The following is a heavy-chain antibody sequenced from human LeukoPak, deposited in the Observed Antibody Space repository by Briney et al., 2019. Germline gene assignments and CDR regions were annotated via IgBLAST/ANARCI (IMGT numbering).Heavy chain of an antibody. Sequence: PGGSLRLSCVASGFTFGDVVMSWVRQAPGKGLEWVSAISYNGASTDYADSVKGRFAISRDNSKNTLYLQMNSLRAEDTAVYYCARRTGGTKDYWGQGTQATVSS. CDR3: ARRTGGTKDY. V-gene: IGHV3-23*01. J-gene: IGHJ4*02. D-gene: IGHD7-27*01. CDR2: ISYNGAST. CDR1: GFTFGDVV.